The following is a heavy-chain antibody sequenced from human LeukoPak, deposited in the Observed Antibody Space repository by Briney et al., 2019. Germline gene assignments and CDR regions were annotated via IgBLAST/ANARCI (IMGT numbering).Heavy chain of an antibody. CDR1: GFTFSSYW. Sequence: PGGSLRLSCAASGFTFSSYWMHWVRQAPGKGLVWVSRINSDGSSTSYADSVKGRFTISRDNAKNSLYLQMNSLRAEDTAVYYCARWASSGRLFDPWGQGTLVTVSS. CDR2: INSDGSST. D-gene: IGHD3-22*01. V-gene: IGHV3-74*01. CDR3: ARWASSGRLFDP. J-gene: IGHJ5*02.